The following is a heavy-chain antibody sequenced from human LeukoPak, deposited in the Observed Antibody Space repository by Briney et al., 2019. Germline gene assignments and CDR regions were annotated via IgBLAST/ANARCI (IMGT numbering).Heavy chain of an antibody. V-gene: IGHV3-23*01. D-gene: IGHD5-24*01. Sequence: GGSLRLSCAASGFTFSSYAMSWVRQAPGKGLEWVSAISGSGGSTYYADSVKGRFTISRDNSKNALYLQMNSLRAEDTAVYYCAKGQRNIELPTTKTRLYYFDYWGQGTLVTVSS. CDR1: GFTFSSYA. J-gene: IGHJ4*02. CDR2: ISGSGGST. CDR3: AKGQRNIELPTTKTRLYYFDY.